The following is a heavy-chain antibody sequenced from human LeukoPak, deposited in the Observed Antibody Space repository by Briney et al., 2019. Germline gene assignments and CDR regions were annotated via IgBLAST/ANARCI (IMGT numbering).Heavy chain of an antibody. D-gene: IGHD2-15*01. CDR1: GFTFSTNS. J-gene: IGHJ4*02. Sequence: TPGGSLRLSCAASGFTFSTNSMSWIRQAPGKGLEWVSYISSSGSTIYYADSVKGRFTISRDNAKNSLYLQMNSLRAEDTAVYYCARQRLESGAYYFDYWGQGTLATVSS. CDR3: ARQRLESGAYYFDY. V-gene: IGHV3-11*01. CDR2: ISSSGSTI.